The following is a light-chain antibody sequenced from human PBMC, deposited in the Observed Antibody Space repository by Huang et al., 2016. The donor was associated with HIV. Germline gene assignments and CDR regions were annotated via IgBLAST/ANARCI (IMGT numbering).Light chain of an antibody. J-gene: IGKJ4*01. Sequence: EIVMTQSPAILSVSPGERATLSCRASHSVSTNLAWYQQKPGQSPRLLIDGVSNRATGTPARFSGRGSGTEFTLTSSSLQSEDIAVYYCQQYNNWPPVTFGGGTKVEIK. CDR1: HSVSTN. V-gene: IGKV3-15*01. CDR3: QQYNNWPPVT. CDR2: GVS.